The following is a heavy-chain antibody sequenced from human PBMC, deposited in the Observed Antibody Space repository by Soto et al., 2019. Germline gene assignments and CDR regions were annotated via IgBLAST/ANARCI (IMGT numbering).Heavy chain of an antibody. Sequence: GGSLRLSCAASRFTFSTYEMNWVRQAPGKGLEWVSYISTSGSTVYYADSVKGRFTISRDNTRNSLYLQMNSLRDEDTALYYCVRYCSTTLCNGVATRTFDYWGQGTLVTVFS. V-gene: IGHV3-48*03. CDR1: RFTFSTYE. J-gene: IGHJ4*02. CDR2: ISTSGSTV. D-gene: IGHD2-2*01. CDR3: VRYCSTTLCNGVATRTFDY.